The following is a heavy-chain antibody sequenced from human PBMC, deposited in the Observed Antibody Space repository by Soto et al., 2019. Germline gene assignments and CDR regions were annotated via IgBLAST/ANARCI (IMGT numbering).Heavy chain of an antibody. CDR1: GFTFSSYE. CDR3: ARVDSSGYTRGWFDP. CDR2: ISSSGSTI. Sequence: GSLRLSCASSGFTFSSYERTWVRQAPGKGLEWVSYISSSGSTIYYADSVKGRFTISRDNAKNSLYLQMNSLRAEDTAVYYCARVDSSGYTRGWFDPWGQGTLVTVSS. J-gene: IGHJ5*02. V-gene: IGHV3-48*03. D-gene: IGHD6-19*01.